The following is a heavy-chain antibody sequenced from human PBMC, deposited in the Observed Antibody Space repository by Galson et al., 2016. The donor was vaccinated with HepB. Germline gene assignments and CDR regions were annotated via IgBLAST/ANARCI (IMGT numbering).Heavy chain of an antibody. CDR2: ISDTDDYT. V-gene: IGHV3-11*05. D-gene: IGHD3-10*01. CDR1: GFSLSNYY. CDR3: ARDRGYYVSGSYYYYGFDI. Sequence: SLRLSCAASGFSLSNYYMSWIRQAPGKGLEWLSYISDTDDYTKYADSVKGRFTISRDNAKNSLYLQMNSLSAEDTAVYYCARDRGYYVSGSYYYYGFDIWGEGTMVTVSS. J-gene: IGHJ3*02.